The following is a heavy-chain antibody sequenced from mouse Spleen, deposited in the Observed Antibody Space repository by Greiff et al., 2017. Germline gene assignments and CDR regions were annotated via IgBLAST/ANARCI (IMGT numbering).Heavy chain of an antibody. Sequence: VQLQQSGPGLVQPSQTLSITCTASGFSLTSYGVHWVRQSPGKGLEWLGMIWSGGSTDYNAAFISSLSISKDNSKSQVFFKMNSRQAGDTAIYYCASDYYGSSYYFDYWGQGTTLTVSS. CDR1: GFSLTSYG. V-gene: IGHV2-2*01. CDR3: ASDYYGSSYYFDY. CDR2: IWSGGST. D-gene: IGHD1-1*01. J-gene: IGHJ2*01.